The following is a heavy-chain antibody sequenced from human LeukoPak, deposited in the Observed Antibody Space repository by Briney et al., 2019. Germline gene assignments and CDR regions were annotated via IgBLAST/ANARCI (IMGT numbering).Heavy chain of an antibody. Sequence: GGSLRPSCAASGFTFNSYSMNWVRQAPGKGLEWVSSISTSVSYIYYADSVKGRFTISRDNAKNSLYLQMNSLRAEDTAVYYCASSTTRYCSSTSCYIHFDYWGQGTLVTVSS. CDR3: ASSTTRYCSSTSCYIHFDY. D-gene: IGHD2-2*02. J-gene: IGHJ4*02. CDR1: GFTFNSYS. CDR2: ISTSVSYI. V-gene: IGHV3-21*01.